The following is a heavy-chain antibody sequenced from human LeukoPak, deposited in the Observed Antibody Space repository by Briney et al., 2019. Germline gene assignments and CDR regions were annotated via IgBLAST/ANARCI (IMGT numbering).Heavy chain of an antibody. CDR3: AMQVGIYGDYDNWFDP. J-gene: IGHJ5*02. D-gene: IGHD4-17*01. CDR1: GASLNNYY. Sequence: SETLSLTCTVSGASLNNYYWNWVRQPPGKELEWIGNVDYSGNTRHNPSLKSRVTISLDISKNHFSLRLSSVTAADTAVYYCAMQVGIYGDYDNWFDPWGQGARVTVSS. CDR2: VDYSGNT. V-gene: IGHV4-59*08.